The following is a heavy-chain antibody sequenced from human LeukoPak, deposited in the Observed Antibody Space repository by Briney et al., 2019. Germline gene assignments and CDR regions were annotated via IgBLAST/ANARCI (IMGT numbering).Heavy chain of an antibody. Sequence: PGGSLRLSCAASGFTFSSYGMHWVRQAPGKGLEWVAVIWYDGSNKYYADSVEGRFTISRDNSKNTLYLQMNSLRAEDTAVYYCARETPRIPPYYYYGMDVWGQGTTVTVSS. CDR3: ARETPRIPPYYYYGMDV. D-gene: IGHD2-15*01. CDR2: IWYDGSNK. V-gene: IGHV3-33*01. J-gene: IGHJ6*02. CDR1: GFTFSSYG.